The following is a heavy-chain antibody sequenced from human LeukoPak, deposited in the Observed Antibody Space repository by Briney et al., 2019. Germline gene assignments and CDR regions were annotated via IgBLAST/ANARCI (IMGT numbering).Heavy chain of an antibody. D-gene: IGHD5-12*01. CDR1: GYTFTSYG. CDR3: ARVIGYSGYDFWFDP. Sequence: ASVKVSCKASGYTFTSYGISWVRQAPGQGLEWMGWISAYNGNTNYAQKPQGRVTMTTDTSTSTAYMELRSLRSDDTAVYYCARVIGYSGYDFWFDPWGQGTLVTVSS. V-gene: IGHV1-18*01. J-gene: IGHJ5*02. CDR2: ISAYNGNT.